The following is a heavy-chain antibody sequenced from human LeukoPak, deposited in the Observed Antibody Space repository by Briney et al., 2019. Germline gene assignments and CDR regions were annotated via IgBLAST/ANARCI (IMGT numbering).Heavy chain of an antibody. V-gene: IGHV4-34*01. Sequence: SETLSLTCAVYGGSSSGYYWSWIRQPPGKGLEWIGEINHSGSTNYNPSLKSRVTISVDTSKNQFSLKLSSVTAADTAVYYCARGRITMVRGGYYYYYYMDVWGKGTTVTVSS. CDR2: INHSGST. D-gene: IGHD3-10*01. CDR3: ARGRITMVRGGYYYYYYMDV. J-gene: IGHJ6*03. CDR1: GGSSSGYY.